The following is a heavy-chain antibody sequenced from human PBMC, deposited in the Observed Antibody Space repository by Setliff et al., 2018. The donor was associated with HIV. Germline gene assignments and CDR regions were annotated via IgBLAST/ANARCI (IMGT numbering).Heavy chain of an antibody. CDR3: AREGGTGRSSWYGAYWYDP. CDR1: GGPFSGYY. D-gene: IGHD6-13*01. J-gene: IGHJ5*02. V-gene: IGHV4-34*01. CDR2: INHSGKT. Sequence: LSLTCAVYGGPFSGYYWTWIRQPPGKGLEWIGDINHSGKTNYNRSLKSRVTISLDTSKNQFSLRLTSVTAADTAVYYCAREGGTGRSSWYGAYWYDPWGQGTLVTVPQ.